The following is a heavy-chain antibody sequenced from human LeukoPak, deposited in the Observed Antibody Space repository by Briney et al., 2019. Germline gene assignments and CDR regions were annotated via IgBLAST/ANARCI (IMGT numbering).Heavy chain of an antibody. J-gene: IGHJ6*03. Sequence: SETLSLTCAVYGGSFNAYCWSWIRQPPGKELEWIGEINHSGSTNYNPSLKSRVTISVDTSKNQFSLKLSSVTAADTAVYYCARGAVYSYGYTYYYYYMDVWGKGTTVTVSS. CDR3: ARGAVYSYGYTYYYYYMDV. CDR2: INHSGST. D-gene: IGHD5-18*01. CDR1: GGSFNAYC. V-gene: IGHV4-34*01.